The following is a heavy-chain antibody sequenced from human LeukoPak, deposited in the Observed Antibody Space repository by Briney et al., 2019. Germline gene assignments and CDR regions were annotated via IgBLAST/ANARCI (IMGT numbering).Heavy chain of an antibody. J-gene: IGHJ4*02. CDR2: IYYSGST. CDR3: ARMGRHYYDSSGYYYQYYFDY. Sequence: PSETLSLTCTVSGGSISSYYWSWIRQPPGKGLEWIGYIYYSGSTNYNPSLKSRVTISVDTSKNQFSLKLSSVTAADTAVYYCARMGRHYYDSSGYYYQYYFDYWGQGTLVTVSS. V-gene: IGHV4-59*01. D-gene: IGHD3-22*01. CDR1: GGSISSYY.